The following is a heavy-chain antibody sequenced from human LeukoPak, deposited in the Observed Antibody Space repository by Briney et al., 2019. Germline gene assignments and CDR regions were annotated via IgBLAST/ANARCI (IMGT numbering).Heavy chain of an antibody. CDR1: GFTFSSYW. D-gene: IGHD6-19*01. CDR2: IKQDGSEK. V-gene: IGHV3-7*01. J-gene: IGHJ4*02. Sequence: GGSLRLSCAASGFTFSSYWMSWVRQAPGKGLEWVANIKQDGSEKYYADSVKGRFTISRDNSKNTLYLQMNSLRAEDTAVYYCAKIPTPTIAVAGTGNYWGQGTLVTVSS. CDR3: AKIPTPTIAVAGTGNY.